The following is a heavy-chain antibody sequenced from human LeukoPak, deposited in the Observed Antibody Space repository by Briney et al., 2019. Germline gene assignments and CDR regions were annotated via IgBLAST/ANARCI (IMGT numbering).Heavy chain of an antibody. CDR3: AKDRPNYYGSNGHYYKLNGDC. CDR1: GFTFSSYA. J-gene: IGHJ4*02. CDR2: IISSGAAT. Sequence: GGSLRLSCAASGFTFSSYAMSWVRQAPGKGLEWVSSIISSGAATYYADSVKGRFTISRDNSDNTLYLQMNSLRAEDTAVYYCAKDRPNYYGSNGHYYKLNGDCWGQGTLVTVSS. V-gene: IGHV3-23*01. D-gene: IGHD3-22*01.